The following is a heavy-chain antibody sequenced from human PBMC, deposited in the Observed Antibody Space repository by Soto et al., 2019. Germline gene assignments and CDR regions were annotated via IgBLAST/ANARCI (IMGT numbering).Heavy chain of an antibody. V-gene: IGHV1-69*02. CDR3: AIRHCGGDCYGCMDV. J-gene: IGHJ6*02. CDR2: IITILGIA. CDR1: GGTFSSYT. Sequence: QVQLVQSGAEVKKPGSSVKVSCKASGGTFSSYTISWVRQAPGQVLEWMGRIITILGIANYAQKFQGRVTITADKYTSTAYRERSSLRSEDTAVYYCAIRHCGGDCYGCMDVWGQGTTVTVSS. D-gene: IGHD2-21*02.